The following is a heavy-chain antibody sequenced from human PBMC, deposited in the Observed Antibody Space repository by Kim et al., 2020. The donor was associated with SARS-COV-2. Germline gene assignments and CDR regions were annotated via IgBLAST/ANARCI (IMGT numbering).Heavy chain of an antibody. CDR3: ARDSGTVYDSSGYYGDY. V-gene: IGHV3-66*01. Sequence: GGSLRLSCAASGFTVSSNYMSWVRQAPGKGLEWVSVIYSGGSTYYADSVKGRFTISRDNSKNTLYLQMNSLRAEDTAVYYCARDSGTVYDSSGYYGDYWGQGTLVTVSS. CDR2: IYSGGST. CDR1: GFTVSSNY. D-gene: IGHD3-22*01. J-gene: IGHJ4*02.